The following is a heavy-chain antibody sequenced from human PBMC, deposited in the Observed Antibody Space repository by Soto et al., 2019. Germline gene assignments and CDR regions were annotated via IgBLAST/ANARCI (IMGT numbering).Heavy chain of an antibody. J-gene: IGHJ4*02. CDR2: INDAGST. CDR1: GGPFTNSY. Sequence: QVQLQQWGAGLLKPSETLSLTCAVYGGPFTNSYWTWIRQPPGKGLEWIGEINDAGSTNYNPSLKSRLPISVDTSKNQFALKLTAVTAADTAVYYCARATRRSIVYRGQGSLVTVSS. CDR3: ARATRRSIVY. V-gene: IGHV4-34*01. D-gene: IGHD5-12*01.